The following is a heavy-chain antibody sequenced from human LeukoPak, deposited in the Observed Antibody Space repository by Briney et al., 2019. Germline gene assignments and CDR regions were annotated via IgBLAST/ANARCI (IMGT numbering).Heavy chain of an antibody. J-gene: IGHJ5*02. CDR3: ARGYCSGGSCYSVENWFDP. CDR2: INPNSGGT. V-gene: IGHV1-2*06. CDR1: GYTFAGYY. Sequence: ASVKVSCKASGYTFAGYYMHWVRQAPGQGLEWMGRINPNSGGTNYAQKFQGRVTMTRDTSISTAYMELSRLRSDDTAVYYCARGYCSGGSCYSVENWFDPWGQGTLVTVSS. D-gene: IGHD2-15*01.